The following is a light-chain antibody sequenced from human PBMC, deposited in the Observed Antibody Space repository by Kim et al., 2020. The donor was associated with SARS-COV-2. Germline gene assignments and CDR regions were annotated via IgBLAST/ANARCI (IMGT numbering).Light chain of an antibody. CDR2: GAS. J-gene: IGKJ2*01. CDR1: QSVKNNF. V-gene: IGKV3-20*01. Sequence: EIVLTQSPGTLSLSLGDRATLSCRASQSVKNNFLAWYQQKPGQAPRPLIYGASITATGIPDRFSGSGSGTDFTLTISRLEPEDFAVYYCQQYGASPETFGQGTKLEI. CDR3: QQYGASPET.